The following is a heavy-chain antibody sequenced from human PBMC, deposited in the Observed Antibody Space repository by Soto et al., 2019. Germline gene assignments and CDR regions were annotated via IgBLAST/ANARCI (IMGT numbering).Heavy chain of an antibody. CDR2: ISGSGGST. J-gene: IGHJ4*02. V-gene: IGHV3-23*01. CDR1: GFTFSSYA. CDR3: AKGGVVVVAASDY. D-gene: IGHD2-15*01. Sequence: EVQLLESGGGLVQPGGSLRLSCAASGFTFSSYAMSWVRQAPGKGLEWVAAISGSGGSTYYADSVKGRFTISRDNSKNTLYLQMNSLRAEDTAVYYCAKGGVVVVAASDYWGQGTLVTVSS.